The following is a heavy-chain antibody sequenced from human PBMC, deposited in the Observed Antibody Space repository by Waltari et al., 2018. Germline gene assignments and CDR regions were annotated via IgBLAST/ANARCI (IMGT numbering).Heavy chain of an antibody. V-gene: IGHV3-48*03. D-gene: IGHD3-3*01. J-gene: IGHJ4*02. Sequence: EVQLVESGGGLVQPGGSLRLSCAASGFTFSSYEMNWFRPAPGKGLEWVSYISSSGSTINYAEAVKGRFTISRDNAKNSLYMQMNSLRAEDTAVYYCASLLRFLEPWGQGTLVTVSS. CDR1: GFTFSSYE. CDR3: ASLLRFLEP. CDR2: ISSSGSTI.